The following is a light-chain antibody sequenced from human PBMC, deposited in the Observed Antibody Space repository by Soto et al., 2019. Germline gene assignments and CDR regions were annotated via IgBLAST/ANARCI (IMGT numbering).Light chain of an antibody. CDR1: SSDVGGYNY. CDR3: SAYPDSSNYG. V-gene: IGLV2-14*01. Sequence: PVLTQPASVSGSPGQSITISCTGTSSDVGGYNYVSWYQLHPGKAPKLMIYQVTNRPSGVSNRFSGSRSGNTASLTISALQPEDVADYYYSAYPDSSNYGFGTGTKVTV. J-gene: IGLJ1*01. CDR2: QVT.